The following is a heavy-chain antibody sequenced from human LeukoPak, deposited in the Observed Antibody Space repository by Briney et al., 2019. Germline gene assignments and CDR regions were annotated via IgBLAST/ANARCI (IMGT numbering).Heavy chain of an antibody. D-gene: IGHD2-2*01. Sequence: GGSLRLSCAASGFTFSSYTMSWVRQAPGKGLEWVSAISGSGGSTYCADSVKGRFTISRDNSKNMLYLQLNTLRAEDTAVYHCARVGIVVVPAAGSGAFDIWGQGTMVTVSS. V-gene: IGHV3-23*01. CDR1: GFTFSSYT. J-gene: IGHJ3*02. CDR3: ARVGIVVVPAAGSGAFDI. CDR2: ISGSGGST.